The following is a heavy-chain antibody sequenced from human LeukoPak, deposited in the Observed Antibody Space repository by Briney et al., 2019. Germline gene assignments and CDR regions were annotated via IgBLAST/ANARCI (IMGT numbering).Heavy chain of an antibody. J-gene: IGHJ1*01. CDR3: ARHGLYDSTDYWTFQH. CDR2: ISSSSNYK. Sequence: GGSLRLSCAASGFTFSDYYMSWIRQAPGKGLEWVSYISSSSNYKNYADSVQGRFTISRDNAKSSLYLQMNGLRAVDTAVYYCARHGLYDSTDYWTFQHWGQGTLVTVSS. D-gene: IGHD3-22*01. V-gene: IGHV3-11*06. CDR1: GFTFSDYY.